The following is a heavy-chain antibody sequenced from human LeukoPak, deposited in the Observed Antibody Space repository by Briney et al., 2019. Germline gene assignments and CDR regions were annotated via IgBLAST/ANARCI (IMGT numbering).Heavy chain of an antibody. Sequence: SQTLSLTCTVSGNSISSGDNYWSWIRQPAGKGLEWIGRIYTSGSTNYNPSLKSRVTISGDTSKNQFSLRLSSVTAADTAVYYCARPSRYSGSYDHWGQGTLVTVSS. CDR2: IYTSGST. CDR1: GNSISSGDNY. V-gene: IGHV4-61*02. D-gene: IGHD1-26*01. J-gene: IGHJ5*02. CDR3: ARPSRYSGSYDH.